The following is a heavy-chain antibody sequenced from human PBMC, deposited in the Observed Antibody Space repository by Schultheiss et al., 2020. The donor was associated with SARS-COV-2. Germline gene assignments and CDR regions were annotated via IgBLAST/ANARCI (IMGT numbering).Heavy chain of an antibody. D-gene: IGHD1-26*01. CDR1: GGSISSYY. CDR2: IYHSGST. J-gene: IGHJ6*03. CDR3: ARDSGSYTFYYYYYMDV. Sequence: SQTLSLTCTVSGGSISSYYWSWIRQPPGKGLEWIGSIYHSGSTYYNPSLKSRVTISVDTSKNQFSLKLSSVTAADTAVYYCARDSGSYTFYYYYYMDVWGKGTTVTVAS. V-gene: IGHV4-59*01.